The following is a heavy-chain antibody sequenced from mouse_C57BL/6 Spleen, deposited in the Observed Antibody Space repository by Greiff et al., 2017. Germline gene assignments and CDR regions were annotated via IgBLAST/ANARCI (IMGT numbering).Heavy chain of an antibody. CDR2: INPNNGGT. J-gene: IGHJ1*03. D-gene: IGHD2-10*02. CDR3: ARGYGNYWYFDG. CDR1: GYTFTDYN. V-gene: IGHV1-22*01. Sequence: EVQLQQSGPELVKPGASVKMSCKASGYTFTDYNMHWVKQSHGKSLEWIGYINPNNGGTSYNQKFKGKATLTVNKSSSTAYMGLRSLTSEDSAVYYCARGYGNYWYFDGWGTGTTVTVSS.